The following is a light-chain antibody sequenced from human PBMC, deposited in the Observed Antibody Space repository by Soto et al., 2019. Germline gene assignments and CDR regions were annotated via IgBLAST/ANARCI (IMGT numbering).Light chain of an antibody. CDR2: DAS. CDR1: QSVSSY. V-gene: IGKV3-11*01. Sequence: EIVLTQSPATLSLSPGERATLSCRASQSVSSYLAWYQQKPGQAPRLLIYDASNRATGIPARFSGSGPGTDFTLTISNLEPEDFAVYYCQQRSNWPPLTFGGGTKVDIK. J-gene: IGKJ4*01. CDR3: QQRSNWPPLT.